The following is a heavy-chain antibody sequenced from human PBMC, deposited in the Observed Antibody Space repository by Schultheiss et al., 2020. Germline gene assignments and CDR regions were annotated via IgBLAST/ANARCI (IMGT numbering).Heavy chain of an antibody. CDR2: ITGSGGST. J-gene: IGHJ3*02. CDR1: GFTFSSYG. V-gene: IGHV3-NL1*01. D-gene: IGHD6-19*01. CDR3: ARQWLAHDAFDI. Sequence: GGSLRLSCAASGFTFSSYGMHWVRQAPGKGLEWVSSITGSGGSTYYADSVKGRFTISRDNAKNTLYLQMNSLRAEDTAVYYCARQWLAHDAFDIWGQGTMVTVSS.